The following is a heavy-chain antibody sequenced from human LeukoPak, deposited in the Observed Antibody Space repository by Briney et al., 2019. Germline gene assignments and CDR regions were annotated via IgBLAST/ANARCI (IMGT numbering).Heavy chain of an antibody. J-gene: IGHJ4*02. CDR1: GFTLSRYG. CDR3: ARDGPPIDY. V-gene: IGHV3-21*01. Sequence: GGSLRLSCAASGFTLSRYGINWVRQAPGKGLEWVSSISSSSSYIYYADSVKGRFTISRDNAKNSLYLQMNSLRAEDTAVYYCARDGPPIDYWGQGTLVTVSS. CDR2: ISSSSSYI.